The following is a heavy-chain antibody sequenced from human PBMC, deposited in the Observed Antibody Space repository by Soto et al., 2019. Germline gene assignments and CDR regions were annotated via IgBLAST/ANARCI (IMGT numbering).Heavy chain of an antibody. J-gene: IGHJ6*02. CDR3: AREETAWPLAYGLDV. V-gene: IGHV3-21*01. CDR1: GFTFSNYY. Sequence: GGSLRLSCAVSGFTFSNYYIHWVRQAPGKGLEWVSSIRSGRDTFYADSVKGRFSISRVDATSSVSLQMNSLRGEDTAVYFCAREETAWPLAYGLDVWGQGTTVTVSS. D-gene: IGHD2-21*02. CDR2: IRSGRDT.